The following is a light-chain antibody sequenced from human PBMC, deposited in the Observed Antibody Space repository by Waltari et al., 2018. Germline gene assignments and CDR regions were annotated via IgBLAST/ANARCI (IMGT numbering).Light chain of an antibody. J-gene: IGKJ1*01. V-gene: IGKV2-30*01. CDR3: MQGTHWPWT. CDR2: KVS. Sequence: DVVMTQSPLSLPVTLGQPASISCRSSQVLVYIDGNTYLNWFQQRPGQSPRRLIYKVSNRDSGVPDRFSGSGSGTDFTLEISRVEAEDVGIYYCMQGTHWPWTFGQGTKVEIK. CDR1: QVLVYIDGNTY.